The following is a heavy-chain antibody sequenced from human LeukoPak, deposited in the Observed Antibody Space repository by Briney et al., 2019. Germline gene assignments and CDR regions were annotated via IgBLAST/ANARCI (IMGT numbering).Heavy chain of an antibody. CDR3: ARSRKLGYCSSTSCQGTLYYFDY. CDR1: GYTFTSYA. V-gene: IGHV1-3*01. CDR2: INAGNGNT. Sequence: ASVKVSCKASGYTFTSYAMHWVRQASGQRLEWMGWINAGNGNTKYSQKFQGRVTITRDTSASTAYMELSSLRSEDTAVYYCARSRKLGYCSSTSCQGTLYYFDYWGQGTLVTVSS. D-gene: IGHD2-2*01. J-gene: IGHJ4*02.